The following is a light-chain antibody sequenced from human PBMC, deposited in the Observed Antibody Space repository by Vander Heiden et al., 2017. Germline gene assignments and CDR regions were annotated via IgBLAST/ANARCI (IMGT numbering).Light chain of an antibody. Sequence: DIQMTQSPSSLSASIGDRVTITRRASQNINNYVNWYQQQPGKAPKLLIFAASNLQSGVPSRFSGSGSWRDFTLTISSLHPEDFATYYCQQNNRPHTFGQGTKLEI. CDR3: QQNNRPHT. V-gene: IGKV1-39*01. CDR1: QNINNY. J-gene: IGKJ2*01. CDR2: AAS.